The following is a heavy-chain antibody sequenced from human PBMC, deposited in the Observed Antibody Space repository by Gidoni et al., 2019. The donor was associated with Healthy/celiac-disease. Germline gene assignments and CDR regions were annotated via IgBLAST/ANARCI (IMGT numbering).Heavy chain of an antibody. CDR1: GFTFSSYG. Sequence: QVQLVESGGGVVQPGRSLRLPWAASGFTFSSYGMHWVRQAPGKGLEWVAVISYDGSNKYYADSVKGRFTISRDNSKNTLYLQMNSLRAEDTAVYYCAKGGSRYFQHWGQGTLVTVSS. V-gene: IGHV3-30*18. CDR3: AKGGSRYFQH. CDR2: ISYDGSNK. D-gene: IGHD1-26*01. J-gene: IGHJ1*01.